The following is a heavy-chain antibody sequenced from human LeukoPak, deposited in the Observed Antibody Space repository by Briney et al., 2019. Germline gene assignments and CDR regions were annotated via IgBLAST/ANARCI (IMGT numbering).Heavy chain of an antibody. V-gene: IGHV3-30-3*01. D-gene: IGHD2-21*02. Sequence: GGSLRLSCAASGFTFSSYAMHWVRQAPGKGLEWVAVISYDGSNKYYADSVKGRFTISRDNSKNTLYLQMNSLRAEDTAVYYCARKEHIVVVTAIAGEFDYWGQGTLVTVSS. CDR1: GFTFSSYA. J-gene: IGHJ4*02. CDR3: ARKEHIVVVTAIAGEFDY. CDR2: ISYDGSNK.